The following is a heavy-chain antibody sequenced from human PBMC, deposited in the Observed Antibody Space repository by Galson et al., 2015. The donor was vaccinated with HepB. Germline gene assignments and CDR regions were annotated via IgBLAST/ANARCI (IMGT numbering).Heavy chain of an antibody. CDR2: LHSDGSDT. D-gene: IGHD2-15*01. J-gene: IGHJ6*02. V-gene: IGHV3-74*01. CDR1: GFTFSSYW. CDR3: VRGALSNSPPDIVVTWYGVDV. Sequence: SLRLSCAASGFTFSSYWMHWVRQAPGKGLVWVSRLHSDGSDTSYADSVRGRFTISRDNAKNTLYLQMNSLRAEDTAVYYCVRGALSNSPPDIVVTWYGVDVWGQGTTVTVSS.